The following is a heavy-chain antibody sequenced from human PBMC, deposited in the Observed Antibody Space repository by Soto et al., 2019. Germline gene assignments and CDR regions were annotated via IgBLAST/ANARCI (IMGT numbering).Heavy chain of an antibody. D-gene: IGHD4-17*01. V-gene: IGHV4-59*01. Sequence: SETLSLTCSVSGGSISGYYWNWIRQPPGKGLEWIGYIYYSGSTNYNPSLKSRVTISVDTSKNQFSLRLSSVTAADTAVYFCARSYGDYILGYYYYYMDVWGKGTTVTVSS. J-gene: IGHJ6*03. CDR1: GGSISGYY. CDR2: IYYSGST. CDR3: ARSYGDYILGYYYYYMDV.